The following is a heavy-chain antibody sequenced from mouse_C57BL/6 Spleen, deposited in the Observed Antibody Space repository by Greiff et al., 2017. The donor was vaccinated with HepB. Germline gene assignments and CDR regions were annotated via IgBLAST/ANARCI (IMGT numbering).Heavy chain of an antibody. Sequence: VHLVESGAELVKPGASVKMSCKASGYTFTSYWITWVKQRPGQGLEWIGDIYPGSGSTNYNEKFKSKATLTVDTSSSTAYMQLSSLTSEDSAVYYCVKRGNYDWYFDVWGTGTTVTVSS. CDR2: IYPGSGST. J-gene: IGHJ1*03. D-gene: IGHD2-1*01. CDR1: GYTFTSYW. V-gene: IGHV1-55*01. CDR3: VKRGNYDWYFDV.